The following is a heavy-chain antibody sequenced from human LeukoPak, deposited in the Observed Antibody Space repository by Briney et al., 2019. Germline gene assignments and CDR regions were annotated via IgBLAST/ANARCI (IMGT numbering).Heavy chain of an antibody. V-gene: IGHV3-7*03. J-gene: IGHJ2*01. CDR3: AKDRTVGASYWYFDL. CDR1: GFTFTDYF. Sequence: PGGSLRLSCVASGFTFTDYFMSWVRQAPGKGLEWVASIKHNGGEKYYVDSVKGRFTISRDSSKNTLFLHMNTLRAEDTAIYYCAKDRTVGASYWYFDLWGRGTLVTVSS. CDR2: IKHNGGEK. D-gene: IGHD1-26*01.